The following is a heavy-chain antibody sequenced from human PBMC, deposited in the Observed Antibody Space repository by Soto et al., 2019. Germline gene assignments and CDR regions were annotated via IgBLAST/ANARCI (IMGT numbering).Heavy chain of an antibody. CDR3: ARIPQIAVAGSENPYYFDF. CDR1: GFTFSSYG. CDR2: IWYDGSNK. J-gene: IGHJ4*02. V-gene: IGHV3-33*01. Sequence: QVQLEESGGGVVQPGRSLRLSCAASGFTFSSYGMHWVRQAPGKGLEWVAVIWYDGSNKYYADSVKGRFTISRDNSKNTLYLQMNSLGAEDTAVYYCARIPQIAVAGSENPYYFDFWGQGILVTVSS. D-gene: IGHD6-19*01.